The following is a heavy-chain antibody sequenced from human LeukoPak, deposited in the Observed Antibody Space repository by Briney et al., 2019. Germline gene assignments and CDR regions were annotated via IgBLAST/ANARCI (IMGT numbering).Heavy chain of an antibody. V-gene: IGHV3-21*01. J-gene: IGHJ4*02. CDR2: IGSSTGYT. CDR1: GFTLSSHS. Sequence: GGSLRLSCAVSGFTLSSHSMNWVRQAPGKGLEWVSAIGSSTGYTYYGDSVRGRFTISRDIAKNSLYLQMNSLRLEDTAIYYCAREYCSGGTCYGYWGQGTLVTVSS. D-gene: IGHD2-15*01. CDR3: AREYCSGGTCYGY.